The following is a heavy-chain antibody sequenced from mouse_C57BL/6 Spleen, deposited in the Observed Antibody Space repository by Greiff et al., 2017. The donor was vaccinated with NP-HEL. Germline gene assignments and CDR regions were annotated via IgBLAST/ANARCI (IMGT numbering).Heavy chain of an antibody. J-gene: IGHJ2*01. D-gene: IGHD1-1*01. CDR2: ISYDGSN. CDR3: AEGHYGTRFDY. CDR1: GYSINSGYY. V-gene: IGHV3-6*01. Sequence: EVQLVESGPGLVKPSQSLSLTCSVTGYSINSGYYWNWIRQFPGNKLEWMGYISYDGSNKYNPSLKNRISITRDTSKNQFFLKLNSVTTEDTATYYCAEGHYGTRFDYWGQGTTLTVSS.